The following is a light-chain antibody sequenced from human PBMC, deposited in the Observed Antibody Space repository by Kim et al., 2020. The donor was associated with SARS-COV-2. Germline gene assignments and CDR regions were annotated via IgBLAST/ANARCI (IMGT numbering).Light chain of an antibody. CDR3: QQSYDSVMYT. V-gene: IGKV1-39*01. CDR2: SAS. Sequence: SVGDRVTMTCRASQYVGTYLSWYQQTSGKAPSLLIYSASTLQSGVPSRFSGSGSGTDFSLTISRLEPDDFATYYCQQSYDSVMYTFGQGTKVDIK. CDR1: QYVGTY. J-gene: IGKJ2*01.